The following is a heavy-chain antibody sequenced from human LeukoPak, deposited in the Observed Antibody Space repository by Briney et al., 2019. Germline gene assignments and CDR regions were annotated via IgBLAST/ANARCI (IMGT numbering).Heavy chain of an antibody. CDR2: ISYDGRNK. CDR3: ARDTMVRGY. CDR1: GFTFSSYG. V-gene: IGHV3-30*03. D-gene: IGHD3-10*01. Sequence: PGGSLRLSCEASGFTFSSYGMHWVRQAPGKGLDWVAVISYDGRNKYYGDSVRGRFTISRDNSKNTLYLQMNSLRAEDTAVYYCARDTMVRGYRGQGTLVTVSS. J-gene: IGHJ4*02.